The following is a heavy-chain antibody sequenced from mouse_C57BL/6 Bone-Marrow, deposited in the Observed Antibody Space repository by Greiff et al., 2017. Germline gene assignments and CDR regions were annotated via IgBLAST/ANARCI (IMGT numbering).Heavy chain of an antibody. D-gene: IGHD1-1*01. Sequence: QVQLKEPGAELVKPGASVKMSCKASGYTFTTYPIEWMKQNHGKSLEWIGNFHPYNDDTKYNEKFKGKATLTVEKSSSTVYLELSRLTSDDSAVYYGAIVVAKAPYWYFDVWGTGTTVTVSS. CDR3: AIVVAKAPYWYFDV. CDR2: FHPYNDDT. V-gene: IGHV1-47*01. J-gene: IGHJ1*03. CDR1: GYTFTTYP.